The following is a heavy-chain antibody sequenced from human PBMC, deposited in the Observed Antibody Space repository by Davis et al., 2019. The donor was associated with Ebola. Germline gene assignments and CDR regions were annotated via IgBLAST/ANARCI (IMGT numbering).Heavy chain of an antibody. CDR3: ARDYSGSSPNWFDP. CDR1: GYTFTSYG. CDR2: ISAYNGST. V-gene: IGHV1-18*01. J-gene: IGHJ5*02. D-gene: IGHD1-26*01. Sequence: ASVKVSCKASGYTFTSYGISWVRQAPGQGLEWMGWISAYNGSTNYAQKLQGRVTMTTDTSTSTAYMELRSLRSDDTAVYYCARDYSGSSPNWFDPWGQGTLVTVSS.